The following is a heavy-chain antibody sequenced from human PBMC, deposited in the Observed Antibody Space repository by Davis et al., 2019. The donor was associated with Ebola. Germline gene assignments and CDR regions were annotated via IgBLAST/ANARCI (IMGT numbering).Heavy chain of an antibody. Sequence: SETLSLTCTVSGYSISSSSYHWGWIRQPPGKGLEWIGSMYYSRSTYHNPSLKSRVTISVDTSKNQFSLKLSSVTAADTAVYYCASRLTYYYGSGIYSSPYYFDYWGQGTLVTVSS. J-gene: IGHJ4*02. CDR2: MYYSRST. D-gene: IGHD3-10*01. V-gene: IGHV4-39*01. CDR3: ASRLTYYYGSGIYSSPYYFDY. CDR1: GYSISSSSYH.